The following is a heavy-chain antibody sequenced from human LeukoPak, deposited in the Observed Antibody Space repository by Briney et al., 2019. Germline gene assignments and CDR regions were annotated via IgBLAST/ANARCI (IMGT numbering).Heavy chain of an antibody. CDR3: ARGGGYASPIGY. D-gene: IGHD5-12*01. Sequence: TSETLSLTCTLSGGSISTYYWSWIRQPPGKGLEWIGYIYHSGSTNYNPPLKSRVTISVDTSKNQFSLKLSSVTAADTAVYYCARGGGYASPIGYWGQGALVTVSS. CDR1: GGSISTYY. J-gene: IGHJ4*02. CDR2: IYHSGST. V-gene: IGHV4-59*01.